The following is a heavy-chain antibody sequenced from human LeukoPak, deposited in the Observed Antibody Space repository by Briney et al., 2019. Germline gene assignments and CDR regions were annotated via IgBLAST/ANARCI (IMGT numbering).Heavy chain of an antibody. Sequence: GGSLRLSCAASGFTFSSYAMSWVRQAPGKGLEWVSAISGSGGSTYYADSVKGRFTNSRDNSKNTLYLQMNSLRAEDTAVYYCAKGNGMRYFDWPHYFDYWGQGTLVTVSS. D-gene: IGHD3-9*01. J-gene: IGHJ4*02. CDR1: GFTFSSYA. CDR3: AKGNGMRYFDWPHYFDY. CDR2: ISGSGGST. V-gene: IGHV3-23*01.